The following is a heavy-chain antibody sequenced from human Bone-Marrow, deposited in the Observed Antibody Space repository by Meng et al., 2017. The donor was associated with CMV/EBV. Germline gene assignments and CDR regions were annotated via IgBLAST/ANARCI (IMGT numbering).Heavy chain of an antibody. Sequence: GESLKISCAASEFSFNTYSMTWVRQAPGKGLEWVSYIGVGSRTIYYADSVKGRFTIFRDNAKNSLYLQMNSLRAEDTDVYYCAREIGNYDYYTGMEVWGQGTTVTVSS. J-gene: IGHJ6*02. D-gene: IGHD3-3*01. CDR2: IGVGSRTI. CDR3: AREIGNYDYYTGMEV. V-gene: IGHV3-48*04. CDR1: EFSFNTYS.